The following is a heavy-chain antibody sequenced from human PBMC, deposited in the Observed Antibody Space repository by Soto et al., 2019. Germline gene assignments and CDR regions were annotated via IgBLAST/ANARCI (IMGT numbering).Heavy chain of an antibody. D-gene: IGHD3-3*01. Sequence: SETLSLTCTVSGGSISSYYWSWIRQPPGKGLEWIGYIYYSGSTNYNPSLKSRVTISVDTSKNQFSLKLSSVTAADTAVYYCARARRITIFGVVPPYFDYWGQGTLVTVFS. CDR1: GGSISSYY. CDR2: IYYSGST. CDR3: ARARRITIFGVVPPYFDY. V-gene: IGHV4-59*01. J-gene: IGHJ4*02.